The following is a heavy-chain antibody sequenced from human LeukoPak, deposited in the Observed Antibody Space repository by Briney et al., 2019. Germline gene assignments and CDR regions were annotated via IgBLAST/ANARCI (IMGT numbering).Heavy chain of an antibody. J-gene: IGHJ4*02. CDR3: ARGGSGSHFNGNEY. CDR2: ISSDGRST. CDR1: GFTFSNYW. V-gene: IGHV3-74*01. Sequence: PGGSLRLSCGASGFTFSNYWMHWVRQAPGKGLVWVSRISSDGRSTDYADSVKGRFTISGDNARNTLYLQMNSLRAEDTAVYYCARGGSGSHFNGNEYWGQGALVTVSS. D-gene: IGHD3-10*01.